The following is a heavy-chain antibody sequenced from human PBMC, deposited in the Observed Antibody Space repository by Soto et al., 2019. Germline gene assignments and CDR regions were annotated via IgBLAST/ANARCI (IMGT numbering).Heavy chain of an antibody. J-gene: IGHJ3*02. V-gene: IGHV3-11*05. D-gene: IGHD3-9*01. Sequence: PGGSLRLSCAASGFTVSDYFMSWIRQAPEKGLEWVSYISSSSSYTNYADSVKGRFTISRDNAKNSLYLQMNSLRAEDTAVYYCARDADILTGSDAFDIWGQGTMVTVSS. CDR1: GFTVSDYF. CDR3: ARDADILTGSDAFDI. CDR2: ISSSSSYT.